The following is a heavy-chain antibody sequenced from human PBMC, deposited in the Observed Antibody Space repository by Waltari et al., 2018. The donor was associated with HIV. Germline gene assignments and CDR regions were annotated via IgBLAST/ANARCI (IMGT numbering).Heavy chain of an antibody. Sequence: QLQLQESGPGLVKPSETLSLTCTVSGGSISSSSYYWGWIRQPPGKGLEWIGSIYYSGSTYYNPSLKSRVTISVDTSKNQFSLKLSSVTAADTAVYYCARSPGIAAALDYWGQGTLVTVSS. V-gene: IGHV4-39*01. CDR3: ARSPGIAAALDY. D-gene: IGHD6-13*01. CDR2: IYYSGST. CDR1: GGSISSSSYY. J-gene: IGHJ4*02.